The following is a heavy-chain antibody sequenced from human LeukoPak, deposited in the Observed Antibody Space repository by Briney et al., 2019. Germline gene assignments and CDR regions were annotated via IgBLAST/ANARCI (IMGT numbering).Heavy chain of an antibody. Sequence: PGESLKISCKGSGYSFTSYWIGGVRQMPGKGLEWMAIVYPRDYDTRYSPSFQGQVTISADKSISTAYLQWSSLKASDTAMYYCARRVPAATFDYWGQGTLVTVSS. CDR2: VYPRDYDT. V-gene: IGHV5-51*01. CDR3: ARRVPAATFDY. D-gene: IGHD2-2*01. J-gene: IGHJ4*02. CDR1: GYSFTSYW.